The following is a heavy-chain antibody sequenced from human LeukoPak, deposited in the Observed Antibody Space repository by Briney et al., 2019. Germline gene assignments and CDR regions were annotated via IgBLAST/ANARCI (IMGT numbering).Heavy chain of an antibody. Sequence: VGSLRLSCAASGFTFSSYGMHWVRQAPGKGLEWVAFIRYDGSNKYYADSVKGRFTISRDNSKNTLYLQMNSLRAEDTAVYYCAKDINDFWSGYYSGVDYWGQGTLVTVSS. CDR1: GFTFSSYG. D-gene: IGHD3-3*01. J-gene: IGHJ4*02. CDR3: AKDINDFWSGYYSGVDY. V-gene: IGHV3-30*02. CDR2: IRYDGSNK.